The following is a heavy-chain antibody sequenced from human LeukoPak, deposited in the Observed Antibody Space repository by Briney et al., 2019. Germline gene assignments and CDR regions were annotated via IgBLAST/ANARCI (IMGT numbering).Heavy chain of an antibody. D-gene: IGHD7-27*01. CDR1: GGSISSSC. Sequence: SETLSLTCTVSGGSISSSCWSWIRQPPGKGLEWLGYTSYSGTTTYNPSLKSRVTISMDTAKSQFSLRLSSVTAADTAVYYCARERGGLNWGWWDYWGQGTLVTVSS. CDR3: ARERGGLNWGWWDY. J-gene: IGHJ4*02. V-gene: IGHV4-59*01. CDR2: TSYSGTT.